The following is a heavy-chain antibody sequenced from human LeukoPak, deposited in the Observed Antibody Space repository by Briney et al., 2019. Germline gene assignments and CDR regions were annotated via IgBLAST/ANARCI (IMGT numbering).Heavy chain of an antibody. CDR2: IKQDGSEK. Sequence: ETLSLTCDFYGGSLSDDYWSWVRQAPGKGLEWVANIKQDGSEKYYVDSVKGRFTISRDNAKNSLYLQMNSLRAEDTAVYYCARDEYYDSNAFDIWGRGTMVTVSS. CDR3: ARDEYYDSNAFDI. V-gene: IGHV3-7*01. CDR1: GGSLSDDY. D-gene: IGHD3-22*01. J-gene: IGHJ3*02.